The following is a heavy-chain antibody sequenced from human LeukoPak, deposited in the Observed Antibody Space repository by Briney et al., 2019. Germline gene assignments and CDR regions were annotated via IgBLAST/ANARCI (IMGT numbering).Heavy chain of an antibody. CDR2: KTDGGTT. CDR1: GFTFSNAW. V-gene: IGHV3-15*01. J-gene: IGHJ4*02. D-gene: IGHD4-17*01. CDR3: TTATVTTLFDY. Sequence: GGSLRLSCAPSGFTFSNAWMSWVRQAPGKGPEWVGRKTDGGTTDYAAPVKGRFTISRDDSKNTLYLQMNSLKTEDTAVYYCTTATVTTLFDYWGQGTLVTVSS.